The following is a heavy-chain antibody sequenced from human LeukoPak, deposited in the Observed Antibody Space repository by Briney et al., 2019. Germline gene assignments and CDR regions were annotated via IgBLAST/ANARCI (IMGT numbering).Heavy chain of an antibody. J-gene: IGHJ2*01. CDR1: GFTFSSNY. CDR2: IYSGGST. D-gene: IGHD6-13*01. V-gene: IGHV3-53*01. CDR3: ASGRIAAVGAPPPNWYFDL. Sequence: GGSLRLSCAASGFTFSSNYMSWVRQAPGKGLEWVSVIYSGGSTYYADSVKGRFTISRDNSKNTLYLQMNRLRAEDTAVYYCASGRIAAVGAPPPNWYFDLWGRGTLVTVSS.